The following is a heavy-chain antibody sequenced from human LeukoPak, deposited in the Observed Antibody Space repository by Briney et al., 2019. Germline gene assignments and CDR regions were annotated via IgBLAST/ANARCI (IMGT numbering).Heavy chain of an antibody. CDR1: GGTFSSYA. CDR2: IIPIFGTT. J-gene: IGHJ6*02. V-gene: IGHV1-69*13. CDR3: ARESDPPQYGMDV. Sequence: GASVKVSCKASGGTFSSYAISWVRQAPEQGLEWMGGIIPIFGTTNYAQKFQGRVTITADESTSTAYMELSSLRSEDTAVYYCARESDPPQYGMDVWGQGTTVIVS.